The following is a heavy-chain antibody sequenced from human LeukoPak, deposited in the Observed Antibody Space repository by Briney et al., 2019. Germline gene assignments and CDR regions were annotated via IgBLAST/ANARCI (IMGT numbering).Heavy chain of an antibody. CDR1: GFTFSSYG. V-gene: IGHV3-30*02. CDR2: IRYDGSNK. Sequence: GGSLRLSCAASGFTFSSYGMYWVRQAPGKGLEWVAFIRYDGSNKYYADSVKGRFTISRDNSKNTQYLQMNSLRTEDTAVYYCAKDTTAAYGFDYWGQGTLVTVSS. J-gene: IGHJ4*02. CDR3: AKDTTAAYGFDY. D-gene: IGHD6-13*01.